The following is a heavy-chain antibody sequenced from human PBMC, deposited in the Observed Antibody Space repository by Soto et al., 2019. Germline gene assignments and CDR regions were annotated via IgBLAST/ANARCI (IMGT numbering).Heavy chain of an antibody. Sequence: GGSLRLSCAASGFTFSSYGMHWVRQAPGKGLEWVAVISYDGSNKYYADSVKGRFTISRDNSKNTLYLQMNSLRAEDTAVYYCAKDWDSYYDSSGYDYWGQGTLVTVSS. CDR1: GFTFSSYG. V-gene: IGHV3-30*18. D-gene: IGHD3-22*01. J-gene: IGHJ4*02. CDR2: ISYDGSNK. CDR3: AKDWDSYYDSSGYDY.